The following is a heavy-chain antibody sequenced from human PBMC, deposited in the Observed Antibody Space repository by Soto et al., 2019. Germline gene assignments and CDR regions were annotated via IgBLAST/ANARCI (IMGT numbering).Heavy chain of an antibody. CDR1: GFTFSSYG. V-gene: IGHV3-30*18. CDR3: AKDPDGGDFWSGYYYYYGMDV. J-gene: IGHJ6*02. D-gene: IGHD3-3*01. CDR2: ISYDGSNK. Sequence: GSLRLSCAASGFTFSSYGMHWVRQAPGKGLEWVAVISYDGSNKYYADSVKGRFTISRDNSKNTLYLQMNSLRAEDTAVYYCAKDPDGGDFWSGYYYYYGMDVWGQATTVTVSS.